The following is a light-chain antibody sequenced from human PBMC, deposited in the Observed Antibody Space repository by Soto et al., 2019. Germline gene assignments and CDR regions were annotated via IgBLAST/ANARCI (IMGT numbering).Light chain of an antibody. Sequence: DIQMTQSPSSLSASVGDGVTITCRASQSISSHLNWYQQKAGKAPKVLIYAAASLQSGVPSRFSGSGSGTEFTLTINSLQPEHVATYFWQQNYGTPWTFGQGTKVDIK. V-gene: IGKV1-39*01. CDR2: AAA. CDR3: QQNYGTPWT. CDR1: QSISSH. J-gene: IGKJ1*01.